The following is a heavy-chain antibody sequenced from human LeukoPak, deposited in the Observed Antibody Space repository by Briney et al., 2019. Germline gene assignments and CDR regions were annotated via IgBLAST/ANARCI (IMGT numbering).Heavy chain of an antibody. V-gene: IGHV3-66*02. CDR1: GFTVSNNH. Sequence: PGASLRLSCAVSGFTVSNNHIYWVRQAPGKGLEWVSVIYDGGSIYYADSVKGRFTISRDNSKNTVYLQMHSLRVENTALYYCRPAGIYAKYWGQGTLVTVSS. CDR2: IYDGGSI. J-gene: IGHJ4*02. D-gene: IGHD3-16*01. CDR3: RPAGIYAKY.